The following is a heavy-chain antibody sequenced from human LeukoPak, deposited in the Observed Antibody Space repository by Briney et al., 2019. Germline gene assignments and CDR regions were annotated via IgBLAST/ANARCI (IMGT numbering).Heavy chain of an antibody. V-gene: IGHV1-46*01. J-gene: IGHJ5*02. D-gene: IGHD3-10*01. CDR1: GYTFTNYY. Sequence: ASVKVSCKASGYTFTNYYMHWVRQAPGQGLEGMGVINPLGRSADYAQKFQGRVTMTRDLSTNTDYMELSSLRSEDTAMYYCARDNSVGDIAWWFDPWGQGTLVTVSS. CDR3: ARDNSVGDIAWWFDP. CDR2: INPLGRSA.